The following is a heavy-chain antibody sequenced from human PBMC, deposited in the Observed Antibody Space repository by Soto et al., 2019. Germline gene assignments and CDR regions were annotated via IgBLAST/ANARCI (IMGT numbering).Heavy chain of an antibody. CDR2: VDSSGST. CDR1: GDSISTSDYY. D-gene: IGHD3-10*01. Sequence: SETLSLTCTVSGDSISTSDYYWGWIRQPPGKGLEWLGTVDSSGSTNYNPSLKSRVPISVVPSRNQFSRRLTPLTASDTSVYYCARRTPLYASGSYRFDPWGQGALVTVSS. CDR3: ARRTPLYASGSYRFDP. V-gene: IGHV4-39*01. J-gene: IGHJ5*02.